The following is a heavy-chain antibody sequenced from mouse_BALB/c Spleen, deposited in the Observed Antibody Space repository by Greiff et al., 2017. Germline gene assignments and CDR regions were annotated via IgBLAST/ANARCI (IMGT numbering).Heavy chain of an antibody. CDR1: GFTFSSYA. J-gene: IGHJ3*01. CDR3: ARGSGYEGFAY. Sequence: EVKLVESGGGLVKPGGSLKLSCAASGFTFSSYAMSWVRQTPEKRLEWVASISSGGSTYYPDSVKGRFTISRDNARNILYLQMSSLRSEDTAMYYCARGSGYEGFAYWGQGTLVTVSA. CDR2: ISSGGST. V-gene: IGHV5-6-5*01. D-gene: IGHD3-2*02.